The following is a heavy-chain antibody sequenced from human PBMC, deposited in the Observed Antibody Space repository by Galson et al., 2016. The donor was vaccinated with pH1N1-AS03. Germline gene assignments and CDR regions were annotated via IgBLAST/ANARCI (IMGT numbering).Heavy chain of an antibody. CDR2: LIPIFHTP. CDR3: ARESGYNYGYLDY. D-gene: IGHD5-18*01. J-gene: IGHJ4*02. V-gene: IGHV1-69*06. Sequence: SVKVSCKASGGTFSSYAFTWVRQAPGQGLEWVGGLIPIFHTPNYAQKFQGRVTIIADKSTSTAYMELRSLTSEDTAVYYCARESGYNYGYLDYWGQGTLGTVSS. CDR1: GGTFSSYA.